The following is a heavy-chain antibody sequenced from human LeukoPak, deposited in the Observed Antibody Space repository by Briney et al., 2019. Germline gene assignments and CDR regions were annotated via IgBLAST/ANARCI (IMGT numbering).Heavy chain of an antibody. CDR1: GFTFSSYS. CDR2: ISSSSSYI. V-gene: IGHV3-21*01. Sequence: GGSLRLSCAASGFTFSSYSMNWVRQAPGKGLEWVSSISSSSSYIYYADSVKGRFTISRDNAKNSLYLQMNSLRAEDTAVYYCARDSGNGFYYFDFWGQGTLVTVSS. CDR3: ARDSGNGFYYFDF. D-gene: IGHD4-23*01. J-gene: IGHJ4*02.